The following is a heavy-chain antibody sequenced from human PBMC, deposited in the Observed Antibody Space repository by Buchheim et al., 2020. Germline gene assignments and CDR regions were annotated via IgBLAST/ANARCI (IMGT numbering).Heavy chain of an antibody. CDR2: ISYSGST. Sequence: QVQLQESGPGLVKPSETLPLICTVSGASITSYYWSWLRQAPGKGLQWIGYISYSGSTNYNPSLKRRVTISADTSKNQFSLKVSSVTTADTALYYCGRAQSTRAPSTVVTNWGQGIL. CDR3: GRAQSTRAPSTVVTN. V-gene: IGHV4-59*01. D-gene: IGHD4-23*01. J-gene: IGHJ4*02. CDR1: GASITSYY.